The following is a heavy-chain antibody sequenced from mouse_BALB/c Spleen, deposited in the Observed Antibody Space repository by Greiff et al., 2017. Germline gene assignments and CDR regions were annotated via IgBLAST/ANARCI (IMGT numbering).Heavy chain of an antibody. CDR1: GFTFSDYY. D-gene: IGHD2-3*01. V-gene: IGHV5-4*02. J-gene: IGHJ4*01. CDR2: ISDGGSYT. Sequence: EAKLVESGGGLVKPGGSLKLSCAASGFTFSDYYMYWVRQTPEKRLEWVATISDGGSYTYYPDSVKGRFTISRDNAKNNLYLQMSSLKSEDTAMYYCARGDGYYYAMDYWGQGTSVTVSS. CDR3: ARGDGYYYAMDY.